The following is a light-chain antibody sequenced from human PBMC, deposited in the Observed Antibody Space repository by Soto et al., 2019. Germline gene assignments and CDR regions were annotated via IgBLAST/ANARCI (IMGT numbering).Light chain of an antibody. CDR2: ATS. CDR1: QSVSSNY. CDR3: HQYGISPGT. V-gene: IGKV3-20*01. Sequence: EIVLTLSPGTLSLSPGERATLSFRASQSVSSNYLAWYQQRPGQAPRLLMYATSSRATGIPDRFSGSGSGTDFTLTISRLEPEDFAMYYCHQYGISPGTFGQGTKVDIK. J-gene: IGKJ1*01.